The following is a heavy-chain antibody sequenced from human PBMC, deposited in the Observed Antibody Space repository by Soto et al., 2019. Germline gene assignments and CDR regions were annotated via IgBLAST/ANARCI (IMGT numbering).Heavy chain of an antibody. CDR3: AREAYYYDGSGYYYGSTANWFDP. CDR2: IYYSGST. Sequence: SETLSLTCTVSGGSISSYYWSWIRQPPGKGLEWIGYIYYSGSTNYNPSLKSRVTISVDTSKNQFSLKLSSVTAADTAVYYCAREAYYYDGSGYYYGSTANWFDPWGRGTLVTVSS. J-gene: IGHJ5*02. V-gene: IGHV4-59*01. D-gene: IGHD3-22*01. CDR1: GGSISSYY.